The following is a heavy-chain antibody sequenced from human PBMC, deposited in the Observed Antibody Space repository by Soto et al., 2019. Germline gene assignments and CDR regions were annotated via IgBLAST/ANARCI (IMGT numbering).Heavy chain of an antibody. D-gene: IGHD4-17*01. CDR1: GFTFDDYV. J-gene: IGHJ2*01. Sequence: EVQLVESGGGLVQPGRSLRLSCAASGFTFDDYVMHWVRQAPGKGLEWVSGISWNSGSIGYADSVKGRFTISRDNAKNSLYLQMNSLRAEDTALYYCAKVSTVTEGYFDLWGRGTLVTVSS. V-gene: IGHV3-9*01. CDR3: AKVSTVTEGYFDL. CDR2: ISWNSGSI.